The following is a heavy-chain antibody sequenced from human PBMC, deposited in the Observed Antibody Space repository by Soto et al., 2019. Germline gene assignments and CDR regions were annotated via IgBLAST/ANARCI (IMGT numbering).Heavy chain of an antibody. CDR3: ARLKFSSDYPFFDY. CDR2: ISPVDSET. J-gene: IGHJ4*02. CDR1: VYSFVGYW. D-gene: IGHD6-25*01. Sequence: GDSLNISCKNSVYSFVGYWIGWVRQMPGKGLEWMGIISPVDSETRYSPSFQGQVTISADKSITTAYLQWSSLKASDTAIYYCARLKFSSDYPFFDYWGQGTLVTVSS. V-gene: IGHV5-51*01.